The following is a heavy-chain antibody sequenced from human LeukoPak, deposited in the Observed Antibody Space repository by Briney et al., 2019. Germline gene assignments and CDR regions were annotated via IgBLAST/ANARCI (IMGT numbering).Heavy chain of an antibody. CDR3: GRDGGRASCYGNPCYYFGMDV. D-gene: IGHD2-2*01. Sequence: GGSLRLSCAASGFTFSSYGMHWVRQAPGKGLEWVAVIWYDGSNKYYADSVKGRFTISRDNSKNTLYLQMNSLRAEDTAVYYCGRDGGRASCYGNPCYYFGMDVWGKGTTVTVSS. CDR2: IWYDGSNK. J-gene: IGHJ6*04. CDR1: GFTFSSYG. V-gene: IGHV3-33*01.